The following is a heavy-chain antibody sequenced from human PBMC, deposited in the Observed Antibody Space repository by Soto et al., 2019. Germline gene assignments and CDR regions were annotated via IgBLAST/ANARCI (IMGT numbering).Heavy chain of an antibody. D-gene: IGHD6-19*01. CDR3: ARIEGYGWYNY. V-gene: IGHV1-3*01. CDR2: INGGDGDT. Sequence: QVHLVQSGAEVKKPGASVKVSCRASGYSFTNYAMHWVRQAPGQRLEWMGWINGGDGDTKYSYKFQGRVTITRDTSATTAYMELNSLRSEDTAVYYCARIEGYGWYNYWGQGTLVTVSS. J-gene: IGHJ4*02. CDR1: GYSFTNYA.